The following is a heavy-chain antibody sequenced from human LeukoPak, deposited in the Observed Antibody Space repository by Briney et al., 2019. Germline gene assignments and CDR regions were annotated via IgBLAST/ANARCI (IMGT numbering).Heavy chain of an antibody. J-gene: IGHJ4*02. CDR1: GFTFDDYG. Sequence: PGGSLRLSCAASGFTFDDYGMSWVRQAPGKGLEWVSGINWNGGSTGYADSVKGRFTISRDNAKNSLYLQMNSLRAEDTALYYCARDQYILLGQRWSAGVFDYWGQGTLVTVSS. CDR3: ARDQYILLGQRWSAGVFDY. D-gene: IGHD2-8*01. CDR2: INWNGGST. V-gene: IGHV3-20*04.